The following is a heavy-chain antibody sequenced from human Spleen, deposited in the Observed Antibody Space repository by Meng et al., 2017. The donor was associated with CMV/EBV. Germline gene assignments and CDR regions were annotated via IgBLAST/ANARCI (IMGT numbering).Heavy chain of an antibody. CDR1: GFIFSSYW. Sequence: GESLKISCAGSGFIFSSYWIHWVRQAPGKGLVWISRINTDGRNVIYADSVKGRFTVSRDNAKHTLYVQMNSLTAEDTAVYYCARRGDDFWSGYLYWGQGALVTVSS. V-gene: IGHV3-74*01. J-gene: IGHJ4*02. CDR3: ARRGDDFWSGYLY. CDR2: INTDGRNV. D-gene: IGHD3-3*01.